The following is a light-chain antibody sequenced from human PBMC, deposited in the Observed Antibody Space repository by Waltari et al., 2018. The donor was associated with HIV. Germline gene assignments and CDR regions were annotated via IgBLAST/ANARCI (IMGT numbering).Light chain of an antibody. V-gene: IGKV1-5*03. CDR1: QNVESW. CDR2: KAS. CDR3: QQYNSDFYT. J-gene: IGKJ2*01. Sequence: IQMTQSPSILSASVGDRVTITCRASQNVESWLAWYQQRPGRAPKLLIYKASTLEYGVPARFTGSGYGTNFTLTINSLQPDDFATYYCQQYNSDFYTFGLGTRLDLK.